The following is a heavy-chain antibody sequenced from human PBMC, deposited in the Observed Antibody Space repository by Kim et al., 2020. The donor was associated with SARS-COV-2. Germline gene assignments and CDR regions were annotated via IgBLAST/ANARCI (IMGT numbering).Heavy chain of an antibody. V-gene: IGHV3-64*01. D-gene: IGHD3-10*01. Sequence: GGSLRLSCAASGFTFSSYAMHWVRQAPGKGLEYVSAISSNGGSTYYANSVKGRFTISRDNSKNTLYLQMGSLRAEDMAVYYCARGSRQVRGDLFDYWGQGTLVTVSS. CDR3: ARGSRQVRGDLFDY. J-gene: IGHJ4*02. CDR2: ISSNGGST. CDR1: GFTFSSYA.